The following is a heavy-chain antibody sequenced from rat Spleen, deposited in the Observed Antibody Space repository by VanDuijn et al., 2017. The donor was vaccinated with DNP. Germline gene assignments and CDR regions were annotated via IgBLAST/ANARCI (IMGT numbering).Heavy chain of an antibody. V-gene: IGHV5-22*01. CDR2: ITNGGSST. CDR3: ARLLAGRSYYFDY. J-gene: IGHJ2*01. CDR1: GFTFNKYD. Sequence: EVQLVESGGGLVQPGRSLKLSCAASGFTFNKYDMAWVRQAPKKGLEWVASITNGGSSTYYGDSVKGRFTMSRDNAKSTLYLQMNSLRSEDTATYYCARLLAGRSYYFDYWGQGVMVTVSS. D-gene: IGHD2-7*01.